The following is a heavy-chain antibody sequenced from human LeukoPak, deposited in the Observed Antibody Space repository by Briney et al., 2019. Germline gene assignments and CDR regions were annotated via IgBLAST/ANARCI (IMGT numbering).Heavy chain of an antibody. J-gene: IGHJ6*02. Sequence: GGSLRLSCAASGFTFSNYAMHWVRQAPGKGLEWVAVISYDGSTKYYADSVKGRFTISRDNSKNTLYLQMNSLRAEDTAVYYCATYSSGWYYYGMDVWGQGTTVTVSS. CDR2: ISYDGSTK. D-gene: IGHD6-19*01. V-gene: IGHV3-30-3*01. CDR1: GFTFSNYA. CDR3: ATYSSGWYYYGMDV.